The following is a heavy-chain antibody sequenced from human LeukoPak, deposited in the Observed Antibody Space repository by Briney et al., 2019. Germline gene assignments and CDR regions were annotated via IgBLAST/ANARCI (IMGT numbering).Heavy chain of an antibody. D-gene: IGHD4-17*01. CDR3: ARATTAVDY. CDR1: GFTFSSYG. Sequence: GGSLRLSCAASGFTFSSYGMSWVRQAPGKGLEWVSYISSSSSTIYYTDSVKGRFTISRDNAKNSLYLQMNSLRAEDTAVYYCARATTAVDYWGQGTLVTVSS. J-gene: IGHJ4*02. CDR2: ISSSSSTI. V-gene: IGHV3-48*01.